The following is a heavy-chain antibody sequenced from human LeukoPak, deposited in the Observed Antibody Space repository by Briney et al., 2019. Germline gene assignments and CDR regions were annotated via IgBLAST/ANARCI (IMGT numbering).Heavy chain of an antibody. CDR1: GYSFTSFG. Sequence: RRASVKVSCKASGYSFTSFGMNWVRQAPGQGLEWMGGIIPIFGTANYAQKFQGRVTITADKSTSTAHMELSSLRSEDTAVYYCARDLTTGEGATFDYWGQGTLVTVSS. V-gene: IGHV1-69*06. D-gene: IGHD4-17*01. J-gene: IGHJ4*02. CDR3: ARDLTTGEGATFDY. CDR2: IIPIFGTA.